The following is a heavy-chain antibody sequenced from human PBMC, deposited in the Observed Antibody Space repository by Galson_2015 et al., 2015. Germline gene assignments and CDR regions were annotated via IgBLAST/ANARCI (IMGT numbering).Heavy chain of an antibody. CDR2: IYSDGRT. V-gene: IGHV3-53*01. J-gene: IGHJ4*02. D-gene: IGHD3-22*01. Sequence: SLRLSCAASGFTVSYNSMSWVRQAPGKGLEWVSIIYSDGRTYYTDSVKGRFTISRDNSKNTLYLRMNSLRAEDTAVYYCARDQYDNSGYRDYWGQGTLVTVSS. CDR1: GFTVSYNS. CDR3: ARDQYDNSGYRDY.